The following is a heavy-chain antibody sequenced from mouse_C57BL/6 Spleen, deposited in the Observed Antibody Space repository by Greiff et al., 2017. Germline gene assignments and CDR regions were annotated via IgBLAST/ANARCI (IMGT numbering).Heavy chain of an antibody. D-gene: IGHD4-1*01. CDR1: GYTFTSYW. Sequence: QVQLQQPGAELVMPGASVKLSCKASGYTFTSYWMHWVKQRPGQGLEWIGEIDPSDSYTNYNQKFKGKSTLTVDKSSSTAYMQLSSLTSEDSAVYYCARRDWDGFAYWGQGTLGTVSA. V-gene: IGHV1-69*01. CDR2: IDPSDSYT. CDR3: ARRDWDGFAY. J-gene: IGHJ3*01.